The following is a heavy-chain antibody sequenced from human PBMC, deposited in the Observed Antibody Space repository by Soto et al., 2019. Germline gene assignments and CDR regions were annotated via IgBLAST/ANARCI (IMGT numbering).Heavy chain of an antibody. CDR1: GFTFSSYA. J-gene: IGHJ5*02. Sequence: QVQLVESVGGVVQPGRSLRLSCAASGFTFSSYAMHWVRQAPGKGLEWVAVISYDGSNKYYADSVKGRFTIARDNSKNTLYLQMNSLRAEDTAVYYCARGAAPQTWGQGTLVTVAS. D-gene: IGHD6-13*01. CDR3: ARGAAPQT. V-gene: IGHV3-30-3*01. CDR2: ISYDGSNK.